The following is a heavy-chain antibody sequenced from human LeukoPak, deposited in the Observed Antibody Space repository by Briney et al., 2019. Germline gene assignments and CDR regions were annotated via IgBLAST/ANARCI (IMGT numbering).Heavy chain of an antibody. J-gene: IGHJ3*02. D-gene: IGHD3-3*01. CDR1: GGSISSGGYY. CDR2: IYHSGST. CDR3: VRATAPITIFGVVIDPVDAFDI. Sequence: SETLSLTCTVSGGSISSGGYYWSWIRQPPGKGLEWIGYIYHSGSTYYNPSLKSRVTISVDRSKNQFSLKLSSVTAADTAVYYCVRATAPITIFGVVIDPVDAFDIWGQGTMVTVSS. V-gene: IGHV4-30-2*01.